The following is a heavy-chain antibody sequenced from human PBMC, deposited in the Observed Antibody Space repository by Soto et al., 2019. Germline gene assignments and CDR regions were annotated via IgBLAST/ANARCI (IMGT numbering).Heavy chain of an antibody. CDR1: GGSISSGGYS. D-gene: IGHD3-10*01. CDR3: AGGSGNYYY. CDR2: IYHSGST. J-gene: IGHJ4*02. V-gene: IGHV4-30-2*01. Sequence: QLQLQESGSGLVKPSQTLSLTCAVSGGSISSGGYSWSWIRQPPGKGLEWIGYIYHSGSTYYNPSLKSRVTISIDRSMNHFSLKLSSVTAADSAVYGCAGGSGNYYYWGQGTLVTVSS.